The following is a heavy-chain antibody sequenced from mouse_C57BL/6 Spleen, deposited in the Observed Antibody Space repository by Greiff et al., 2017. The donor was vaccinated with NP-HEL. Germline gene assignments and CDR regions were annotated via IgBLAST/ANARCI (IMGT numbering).Heavy chain of an antibody. D-gene: IGHD2-2*01. CDR3: TRGWLRRDY. Sequence: EVQLQQSGAELVRPGASVKLSCTASGFNIKDDYMHWVKQRPEQGLEWIGWIDPENGDTEYASKFQGKATITADTSSNTAYLQLSSLTSEDTAVYYCTRGWLRRDYWGQGTTLTVSS. CDR1: GFNIKDDY. V-gene: IGHV14-4*01. J-gene: IGHJ2*01. CDR2: IDPENGDT.